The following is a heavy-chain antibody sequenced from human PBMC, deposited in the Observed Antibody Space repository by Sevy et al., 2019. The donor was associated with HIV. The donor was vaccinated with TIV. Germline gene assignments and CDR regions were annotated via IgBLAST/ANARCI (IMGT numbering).Heavy chain of an antibody. J-gene: IGHJ4*02. V-gene: IGHV4-39*01. D-gene: IGHD5-18*01. Sequence: SETLSLTCSVSGGSITSKNYFWAWIRPSPGKGLEWIGSNYHSGSTYHTPSLQSRVGISVDTSRRHYSLKLSSVTATDTAVYYCARHSFKHGYRPHYFDYWSQGTLVTVSS. CDR1: GGSITSKNYF. CDR3: ARHSFKHGYRPHYFDY. CDR2: NYHSGST.